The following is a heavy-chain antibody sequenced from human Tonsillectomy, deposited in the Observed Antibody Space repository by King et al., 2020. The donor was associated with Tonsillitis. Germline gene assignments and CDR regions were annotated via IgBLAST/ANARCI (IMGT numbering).Heavy chain of an antibody. Sequence: QVQLVESGAEVKKPGASVKVSCKASGYTFTSYGISWVRQAPGQGLEWMGWISAYNGNTNYAQKLQGRVTMTTDTSTSTAYMELRSLGSDDTAVYYCARDVRVTMVRGVIRGYYAMDVWGQGTTVTVSS. D-gene: IGHD3-10*01. CDR2: ISAYNGNT. J-gene: IGHJ6*02. CDR1: GYTFTSYG. V-gene: IGHV1-18*01. CDR3: ARDVRVTMVRGVIRGYYAMDV.